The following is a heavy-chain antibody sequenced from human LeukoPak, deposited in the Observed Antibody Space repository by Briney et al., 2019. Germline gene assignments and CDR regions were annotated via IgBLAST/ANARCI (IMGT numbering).Heavy chain of an antibody. J-gene: IGHJ6*02. V-gene: IGHV3-33*08. CDR1: GFTFSSYG. CDR3: ARVLYYYYGMDV. D-gene: IGHD1-1*01. Sequence: GGSLRLSCAAPGFTFSSYGMHWVRQAPGKGLEWVAVIWYDGSNKYYADSVKGRFTISRDNSKNTLYLQMNSLRAEDTAVYYCARVLYYYYGMDVWGQGTTVTVSS. CDR2: IWYDGSNK.